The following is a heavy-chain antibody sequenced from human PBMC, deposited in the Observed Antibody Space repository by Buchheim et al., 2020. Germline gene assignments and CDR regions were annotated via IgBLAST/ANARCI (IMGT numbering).Heavy chain of an antibody. CDR3: AKMEYYYDSSGYEDYFDY. CDR1: GFTFSSYS. D-gene: IGHD3-22*01. Sequence: EVQLVESGGGLVQPGGSLRLSCAASGFTFSSYSMNWVRQAPGKGLEWVSYISSSSSTIYYADSVKGRFTISRDNAKNTLYLQMNSLRAEDTAVYYCAKMEYYYDSSGYEDYFDYWGQGTL. J-gene: IGHJ4*02. V-gene: IGHV3-48*01. CDR2: ISSSSSTI.